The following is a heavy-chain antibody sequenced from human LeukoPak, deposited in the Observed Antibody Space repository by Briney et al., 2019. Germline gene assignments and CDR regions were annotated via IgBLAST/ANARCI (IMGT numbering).Heavy chain of an antibody. Sequence: SETLSLTCAVYGGSFSGYYWSWIRQPPGMGLEWIGEINHSGSTNYNPSLKSRVTISVDTSKNQFSLKLSSVTAADTAVYYCARGSCSGGSCYRGYYYYMDVWGKGTTVTVSS. CDR3: ARGSCSGGSCYRGYYYYMDV. CDR2: INHSGST. CDR1: GGSFSGYY. J-gene: IGHJ6*03. D-gene: IGHD2-15*01. V-gene: IGHV4-34*01.